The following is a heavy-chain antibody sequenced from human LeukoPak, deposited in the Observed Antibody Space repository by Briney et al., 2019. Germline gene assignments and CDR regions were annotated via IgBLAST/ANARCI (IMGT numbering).Heavy chain of an antibody. CDR1: GFTFSSYA. J-gene: IGHJ5*02. D-gene: IGHD5-12*01. CDR2: ISYGGSNK. CDR3: ARDGRPYSGYDSYNWFDP. V-gene: IGHV3-30-3*01. Sequence: PGRSLRLSCAASGFTFSSYAMHWVRQAPGKGLEWVAVISYGGSNKYYADSVKGRFTISRDNSKNTLYLQMNSLRAEDTAVYYCARDGRPYSGYDSYNWFDPWGQGTLVTVSS.